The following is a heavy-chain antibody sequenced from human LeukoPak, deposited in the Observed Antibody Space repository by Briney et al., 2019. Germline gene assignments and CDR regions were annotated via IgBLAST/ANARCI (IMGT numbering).Heavy chain of an antibody. CDR2: ISGSGGST. D-gene: IGHD3-10*01. J-gene: IGHJ3*02. CDR1: GFTFSDYY. V-gene: IGHV3-23*01. Sequence: GGSLRLSCAASGFTFSDYYMSWIRQAPGKGLEWVSAISGSGGSTYYADSVKGRFTVSRDSSKNTLYLQMNSLRADDTAVYYCAKEGLYYGSRTSAFDIWGQGTMVTVSS. CDR3: AKEGLYYGSRTSAFDI.